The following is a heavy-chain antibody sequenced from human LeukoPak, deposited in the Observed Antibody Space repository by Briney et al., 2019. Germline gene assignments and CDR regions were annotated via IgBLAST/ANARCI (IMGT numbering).Heavy chain of an antibody. CDR1: VYTFTSYD. CDR3: ARGSYYGSGFLFDY. CDR2: MNPISGNT. J-gene: IGHJ4*02. V-gene: IGHV1-8*01. D-gene: IGHD3-10*01. Sequence: GASVKVSCKASVYTFTSYDINWVRQATGQGVEWMGWMNPISGNTGYAQKFQGRVTMTRNTSISTAYMELSSLRSEDTAVYYCARGSYYGSGFLFDYWGQGTLVTVSS.